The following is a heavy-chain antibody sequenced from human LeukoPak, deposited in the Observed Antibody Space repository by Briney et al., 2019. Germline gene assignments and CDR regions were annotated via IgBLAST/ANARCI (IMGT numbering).Heavy chain of an antibody. J-gene: IGHJ4*02. CDR3: ARRAGAYSHPYDY. CDR1: GFSFSRYE. D-gene: IGHD4/OR15-4a*01. Sequence: PGGSLRLSCLASGFSFSRYEMNWVRQAPGKGLEWIAYITTTGDRIQYADSVKGRFTISRDNSKNTLYLQMNSLRAEDTAVYYCARRAGAYSHPYDYWGQGTLVTVSS. V-gene: IGHV3-48*03. CDR2: ITTTGDRI.